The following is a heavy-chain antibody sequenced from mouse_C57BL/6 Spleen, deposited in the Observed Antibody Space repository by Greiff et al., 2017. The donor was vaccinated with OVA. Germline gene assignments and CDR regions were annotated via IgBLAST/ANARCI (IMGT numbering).Heavy chain of an antibody. CDR3: ARNYGSSYWYFDV. Sequence: VQLQQSGPGLVQPSQSLSITCTVSGFSLTSYGVHWVRQSPGKGLEWLGVISSGGSTDYNAAFISRLSISKDNSKSQVFFKMNSLQADDTAIYYCARNYGSSYWYFDVWGTGTTVTVSS. CDR2: ISSGGST. J-gene: IGHJ1*03. D-gene: IGHD1-1*01. CDR1: GFSLTSYG. V-gene: IGHV2-2*01.